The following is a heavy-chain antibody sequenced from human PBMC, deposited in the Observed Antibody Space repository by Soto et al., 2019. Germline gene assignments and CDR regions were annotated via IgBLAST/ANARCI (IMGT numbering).Heavy chain of an antibody. J-gene: IGHJ4*02. CDR3: ARVSGGYSYGYSLFDY. Sequence: SETLSLTCAVSGGSISSSNWWSWVRQPPGKGLEWIGEIYHSGSTNYNPSLKSRVTISVDKSKNQFSLKLSSVTAADTAVYYCARVSGGYSYGYSLFDYWGQGTLVTVSS. V-gene: IGHV4-4*02. CDR1: GGSISSSNW. CDR2: IYHSGST. D-gene: IGHD5-18*01.